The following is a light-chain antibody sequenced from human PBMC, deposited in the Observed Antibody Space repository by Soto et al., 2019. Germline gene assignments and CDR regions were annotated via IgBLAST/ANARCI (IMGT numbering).Light chain of an antibody. CDR3: NSYTSSSTHV. Sequence: QSALTQPASVSGSPGQSITISCTGTSSDVGRYIYVSWYQHLPGKAPKLMIYDVSNRPSGVSNRFSGSKSGNTASLTISGLQAEDEADYYCNSYTSSSTHVFGPGTKLTVL. V-gene: IGLV2-14*03. CDR1: SSDVGRYIY. J-gene: IGLJ1*01. CDR2: DVS.